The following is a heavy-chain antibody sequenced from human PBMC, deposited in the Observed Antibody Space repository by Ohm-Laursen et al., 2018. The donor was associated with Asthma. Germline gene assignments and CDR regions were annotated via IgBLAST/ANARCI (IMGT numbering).Heavy chain of an antibody. CDR2: TSGTGSVI. Sequence: SLRLSCSASGFTFSDYYMSFIRQAPGKGLEWVSYTSGTGSVIYYADSVKGRFTISWDDAKNSPYLQMNSLRVDDTAVYYCATLGDSSITQWGQGTLVTVSS. CDR3: ATLGDSSITQ. D-gene: IGHD3-16*01. CDR1: GFTFSDYY. J-gene: IGHJ4*02. V-gene: IGHV3-11*01.